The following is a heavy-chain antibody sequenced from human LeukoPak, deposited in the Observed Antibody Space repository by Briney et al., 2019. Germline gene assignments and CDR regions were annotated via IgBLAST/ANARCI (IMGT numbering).Heavy chain of an antibody. V-gene: IGHV3-23*01. D-gene: IGHD2-15*01. J-gene: IGHJ4*02. CDR2: ISNNGGYT. Sequence: PGGSLRLSCAASGFTFSRSAMSWVRQAPGKGLEWVSVISNNGGYTYYADSVQGGFTISRDNSKSTLCLQMNSLRAEDTAVYYCAKQLGYRSDGSCYFPYWGQGTLVTVSS. CDR3: AKQLGYRSDGSCYFPY. CDR1: GFTFSRSA.